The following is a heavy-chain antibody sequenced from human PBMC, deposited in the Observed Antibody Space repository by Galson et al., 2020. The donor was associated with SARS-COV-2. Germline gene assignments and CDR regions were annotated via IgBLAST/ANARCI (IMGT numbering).Heavy chain of an antibody. CDR3: ARGHWGRDY. Sequence: GASLKISCVGSGFTFSIHWMSWVRQAPGKGLEWVADIKPDGSDKYYVDSVKGRFTIARDNAKNSVYLQMNSLRAEDTAMYYCARGHWGRDYWGQGTLVTVSS. V-gene: IGHV3-7*04. J-gene: IGHJ4*02. CDR1: GFTFSIHW. D-gene: IGHD7-27*01. CDR2: IKPDGSDK.